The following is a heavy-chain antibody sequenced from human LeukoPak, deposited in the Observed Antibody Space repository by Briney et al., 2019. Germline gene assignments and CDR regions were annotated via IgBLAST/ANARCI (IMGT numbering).Heavy chain of an antibody. J-gene: IGHJ4*02. V-gene: IGHV3-21*01. D-gene: IGHD3-10*01. CDR1: GFTFSRHN. CDR2: ISTSSSYI. CDR3: ARGNLWFGELVY. Sequence: GGSLRLSCAASGFTFSRHNMNWVRQAPGKGLEWVSSISTSSSYIYYADSVKGRFTISRDDAKNSLYLQMNSLRAEDTAVYYCARGNLWFGELVYWGQGTLVTVSS.